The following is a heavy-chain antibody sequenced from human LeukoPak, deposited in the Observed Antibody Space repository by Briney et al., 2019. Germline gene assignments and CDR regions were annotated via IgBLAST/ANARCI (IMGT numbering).Heavy chain of an antibody. V-gene: IGHV4-59*01. D-gene: IGHD3-3*01. CDR2: IYYSGST. CDR3: ARAPWGRSDFWSGHPYYFDY. J-gene: IGHJ4*02. Sequence: PSQTLSLTCTVSGGSIGSYYWSWIRQPPGKGLECIGYIYYSGSTNHNPSLKSRVTISVDTSKNQFSLKLSSVTAADTAVYYCARAPWGRSDFWSGHPYYFDYWGQGTLVTVSS. CDR1: GGSIGSYY.